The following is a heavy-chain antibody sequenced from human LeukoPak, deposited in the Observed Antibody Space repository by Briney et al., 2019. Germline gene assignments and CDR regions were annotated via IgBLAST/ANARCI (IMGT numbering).Heavy chain of an antibody. CDR1: GDTFSGYH. J-gene: IGHJ5*02. V-gene: IGHV1-2*02. CDR2: INPKSGGT. Sequence: ASVKVSCKASGDTFSGYHMHWVRQAPGQGVEWMGWINPKSGGTKYAHKFKGRVTMTRDTSISTAYMELSRLRSDETAVYYCARDIPRYQLLVNWFDPWGQGTLVTVSS. D-gene: IGHD2-2*01. CDR3: ARDIPRYQLLVNWFDP.